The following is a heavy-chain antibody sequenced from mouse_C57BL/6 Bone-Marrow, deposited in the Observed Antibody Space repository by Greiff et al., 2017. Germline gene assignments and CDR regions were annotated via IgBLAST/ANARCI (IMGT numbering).Heavy chain of an antibody. V-gene: IGHV3-6*01. CDR1: GYSITSCYY. Sequence: VQLQQSGPGLVKPSQSLSLTCSVTGYSITSCYYWNWIRQFPGNKLEWMGYISYDGSNNYNPSLKNRISITRDTSKNQFFLKLNSVTTEDTATYYCARYSNYEYFDVWGTGTTVTVAS. CDR3: ARYSNYEYFDV. CDR2: ISYDGSN. J-gene: IGHJ1*03. D-gene: IGHD2-5*01.